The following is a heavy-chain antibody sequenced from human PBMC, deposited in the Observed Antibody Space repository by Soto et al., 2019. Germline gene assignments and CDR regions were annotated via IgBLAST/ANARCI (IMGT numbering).Heavy chain of an antibody. CDR1: GFTFSSYG. V-gene: IGHV3-30*18. J-gene: IGHJ6*02. Sequence: PGGSLRLSCAASGFTFSSYGMHWVRQAPGKGLEWVAVISYDGSNKYYADSVKGRFTISRDNSKNTLYLQMNSLRAEDTAVYYCAKKDETLFYYYYGMDVWGQGTTVTSP. D-gene: IGHD2-15*01. CDR2: ISYDGSNK. CDR3: AKKDETLFYYYYGMDV.